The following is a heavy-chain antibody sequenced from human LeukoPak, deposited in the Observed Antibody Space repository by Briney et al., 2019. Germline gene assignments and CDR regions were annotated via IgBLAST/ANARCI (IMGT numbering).Heavy chain of an antibody. CDR1: RGSISSYY. CDR2: IYCSGST. V-gene: IGHV4-59*08. J-gene: IGHJ4*02. D-gene: IGHD6-19*01. CDR3: ARQLRGEAVAGHLQPFDY. Sequence: SETLSLTCTVSRGSISSYYWNWIREPPGKGLEWIGDIYCSGSTNYIPALKSRVTISVDTSKNQFSLKLSSVTAADTAVYFCARQLRGEAVAGHLQPFDYWGQGTLVTVSS.